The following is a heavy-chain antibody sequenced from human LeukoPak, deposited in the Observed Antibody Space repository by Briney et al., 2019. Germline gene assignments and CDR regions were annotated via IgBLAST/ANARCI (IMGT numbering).Heavy chain of an antibody. J-gene: IGHJ6*03. CDR2: IYYSGST. D-gene: IGHD2-15*01. CDR1: GGSISSGDYY. V-gene: IGHV4-30-4*08. Sequence: SETLSLTCTVSGGSISSGDYYWSWIRQPPGKGLEWIGYIYYSGSTHYNPSLKSRVTISVDTSKNQFSLKLSSVTAADTAVYYCAILGGIFWDYYMDIWGKGTTVTVSS. CDR3: AILGGIFWDYYMDI.